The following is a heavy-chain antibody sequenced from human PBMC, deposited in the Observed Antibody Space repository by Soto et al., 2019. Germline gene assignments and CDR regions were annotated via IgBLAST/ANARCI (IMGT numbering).Heavy chain of an antibody. CDR1: GFTFSSYG. CDR3: ARDSSSGEGFDL. D-gene: IGHD7-27*01. J-gene: IGHJ4*02. Sequence: QVQLVESGGGVVQPGRSLRLSCAASGFTFSSYGMHWVRQAPGKGLDWMAVIWYDGNSKDYGDSVRGRFTVSRDNSKNTLYLQMDSLRAEDMAVYYCARDSSSGEGFDLWCQGTLVTVSS. CDR2: IWYDGNSK. V-gene: IGHV3-33*01.